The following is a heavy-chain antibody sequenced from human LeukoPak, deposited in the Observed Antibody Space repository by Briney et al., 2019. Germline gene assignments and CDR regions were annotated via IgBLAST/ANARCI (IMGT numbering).Heavy chain of an antibody. D-gene: IGHD3-22*01. J-gene: IGHJ4*02. V-gene: IGHV1-2*02. CDR2: INPNSGGT. Sequence: ASVKVSCKASGYTLTGYYMHWVRQAPGQGLEWMGWINPNSGGTNYAQQFQGRVTMTRDTSISTAYMELSRLRSDDTAVYYCARVGVDSSGYYEIDYWGQGTLVTVSS. CDR3: ARVGVDSSGYYEIDY. CDR1: GYTLTGYY.